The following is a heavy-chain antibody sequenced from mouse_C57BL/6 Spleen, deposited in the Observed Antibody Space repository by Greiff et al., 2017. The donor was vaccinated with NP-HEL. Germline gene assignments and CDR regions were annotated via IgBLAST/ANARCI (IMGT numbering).Heavy chain of an antibody. V-gene: IGHV1-76*01. CDR2: IYPGSGNT. Sequence: QVQLKESGAELVRPGASVKLSCKASGYTFTDYYINWVKQRPGQGLEWIARIYPGSGNTYYNEKFKGKATLTAEKSSSTAYMQLSSLTSEDSAVYFCARMGLSDWYFDVWGTGTTVTVSS. J-gene: IGHJ1*03. CDR3: ARMGLSDWYFDV. D-gene: IGHD6-5*01. CDR1: GYTFTDYY.